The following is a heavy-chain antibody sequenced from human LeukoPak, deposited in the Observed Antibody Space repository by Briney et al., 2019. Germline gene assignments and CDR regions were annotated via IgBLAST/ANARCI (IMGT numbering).Heavy chain of an antibody. CDR3: ARVGDGYNYSLSYYYYGMDV. D-gene: IGHD5-24*01. CDR1: GGSISSGDYY. CDR2: IYYSGST. J-gene: IGHJ6*02. V-gene: IGHV4-30-4*01. Sequence: SETLSLTCTVSGGSISSGDYYWSWIRQPPGKGLEWIGYIYYSGSTYYNPSLKSRVTISVDTSKNQFSLKLSSVTAADTAVYYCARVGDGYNYSLSYYYYGMDVWGQGTTVTVSS.